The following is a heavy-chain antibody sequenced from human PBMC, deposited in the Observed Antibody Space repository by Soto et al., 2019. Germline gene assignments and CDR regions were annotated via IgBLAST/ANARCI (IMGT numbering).Heavy chain of an antibody. V-gene: IGHV3-74*01. Sequence: EGQLVESGGGLVQPGGSLRLSCAASGFSISTNWMHWVRQAPGKGLVWVSRIKTDGSTTSYADSVKGRLTISRDNAKKTLFLQMHSVSSDDTAVYYCAKGTIIGPRGYWGRGTLVTVSS. D-gene: IGHD3-10*01. J-gene: IGHJ4*02. CDR2: IKTDGSTT. CDR1: GFSISTNW. CDR3: AKGTIIGPRGY.